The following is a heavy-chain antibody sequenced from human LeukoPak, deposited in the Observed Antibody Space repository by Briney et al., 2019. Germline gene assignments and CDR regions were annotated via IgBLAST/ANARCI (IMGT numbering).Heavy chain of an antibody. CDR2: ISGSGGST. CDR1: GFTFSSYA. Sequence: PGGSLRLSCAASGFTFSSYAMSWVRQAPGKGLEWVSAISGSGGSTYYADSVKGRFTISRDNSKNTLYLQMNSLRAEDTAVYFCAKDQYSGSYYVEGAFDIWGQGTMVTVSS. V-gene: IGHV3-23*01. J-gene: IGHJ3*02. D-gene: IGHD1-26*01. CDR3: AKDQYSGSYYVEGAFDI.